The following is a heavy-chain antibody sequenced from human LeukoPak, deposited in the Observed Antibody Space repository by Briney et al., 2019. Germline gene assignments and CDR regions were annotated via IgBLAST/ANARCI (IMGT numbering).Heavy chain of an antibody. CDR3: ARAGDNYYDSSGYWDAFDI. CDR1: GFTFNSYT. V-gene: IGHV3-21*01. J-gene: IGHJ3*02. CDR2: ISSSSSYI. Sequence: GGSLRLSCAASGFTFNSYTVNWVRQVPGKGLEWVSSISSSSSYIYYSDSVKGRFTISRDNAKNSLYLQMNSLRAEDTAVYYCARAGDNYYDSSGYWDAFDIWGQGTMVTVSS. D-gene: IGHD3-22*01.